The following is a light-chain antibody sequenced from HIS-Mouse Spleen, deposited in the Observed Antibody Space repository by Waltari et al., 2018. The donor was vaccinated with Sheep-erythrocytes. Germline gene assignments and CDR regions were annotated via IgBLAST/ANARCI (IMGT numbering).Light chain of an antibody. V-gene: IGLV2-11*01. CDR2: DVS. J-gene: IGLJ1*01. CDR3: CSYAGSYNHV. CDR1: SRDVGGDDY. Sequence: SALTRPPSGAGSPGPSLPIPCTGTSRDVGGDDYVYWYKQHPGKAPKLMIYDVSKRPSGVPDRFSGSKSGNTASLTISGLQAEDEADYYCCSYAGSYNHVFATGTKVTVL.